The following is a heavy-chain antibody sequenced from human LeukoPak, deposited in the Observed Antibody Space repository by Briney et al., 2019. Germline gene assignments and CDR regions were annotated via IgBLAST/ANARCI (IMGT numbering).Heavy chain of an antibody. CDR1: GFTFTTYW. CDR2: INQDGTEK. Sequence: GGSLRLSCAASGFTFTTYWMSWVRQLPGKGLEWVANINQDGTEKYYVDSVKGRFTISRDNAKNSLDLQMNSLRAEDTAVYYCAKGPKRYNILTGYFVIETAFDIWGQGTMVTVSS. CDR3: AKGPKRYNILTGYFVIETAFDI. V-gene: IGHV3-7*01. D-gene: IGHD3-9*01. J-gene: IGHJ3*02.